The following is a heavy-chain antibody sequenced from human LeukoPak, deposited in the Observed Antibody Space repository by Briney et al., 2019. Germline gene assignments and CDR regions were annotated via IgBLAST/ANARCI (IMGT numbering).Heavy chain of an antibody. CDR3: ARESPRIVGATKRALGY. CDR2: INPNSGGT. CDR1: GYTFTGYY. D-gene: IGHD1-26*01. Sequence: ASVKVSCKASGYTFTGYYMHWVRQAPGQGLEWMGWINPNSGGTDYAQKFQGRVTMTRDTSISTAYMELSRLRSDDTAVYYCARESPRIVGATKRALGYWGQGNLATVSS. J-gene: IGHJ4*02. V-gene: IGHV1-2*02.